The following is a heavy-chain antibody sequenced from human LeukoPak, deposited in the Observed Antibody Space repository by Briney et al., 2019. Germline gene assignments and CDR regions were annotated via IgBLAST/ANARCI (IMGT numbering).Heavy chain of an antibody. CDR3: ARLGCDILTGYYSGY. J-gene: IGHJ4*02. CDR1: GYTFTGYY. Sequence: ASVKVSCKASGYTFTGYYMHWVRQAPGQGLEWMGRINPNSGGTNYAQKFQGRVTMTRDTSISTAYMELSRLRSDDTAVYYCARLGCDILTGYYSGYWGQGTLVTVSS. V-gene: IGHV1-2*06. D-gene: IGHD3-9*01. CDR2: INPNSGGT.